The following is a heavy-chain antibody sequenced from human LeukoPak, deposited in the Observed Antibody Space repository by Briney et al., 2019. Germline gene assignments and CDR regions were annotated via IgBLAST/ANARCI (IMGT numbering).Heavy chain of an antibody. J-gene: IGHJ4*02. V-gene: IGHV5-51*01. CDR2: VYPADSDT. CDR3: ARQSRDGSKNRGYYFDY. D-gene: IGHD3-10*01. CDR1: GFIFTNYW. Sequence: GESLKISCQVSGFIFTNYWIGWVRQMPGKGLESMGHVYPADSDTTYSPSFQGQVTISADRSISTVYLQWSSLEASDTAMYYCARQSRDGSKNRGYYFDYWGQGTLVTVSS.